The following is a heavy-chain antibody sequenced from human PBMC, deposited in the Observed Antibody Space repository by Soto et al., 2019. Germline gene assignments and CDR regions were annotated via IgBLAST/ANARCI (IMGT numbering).Heavy chain of an antibody. Sequence: QVQLQESGPGLVKPSQTLSLTCTVSGGSISSGDYYWSWIRQPPGKGLEWIGYIYYSGSTYYNPSLKRRVTLSVDTSNNQFSLKLRSVTAAATAVYYCASAIVLVPAALGSAFDIWGQGTMVTASS. CDR2: IYYSGST. D-gene: IGHD2-2*01. J-gene: IGHJ3*02. CDR1: GGSISSGDYY. CDR3: ASAIVLVPAALGSAFDI. V-gene: IGHV4-30-4*01.